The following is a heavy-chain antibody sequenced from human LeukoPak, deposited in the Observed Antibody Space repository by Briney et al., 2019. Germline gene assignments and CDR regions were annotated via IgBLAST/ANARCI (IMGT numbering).Heavy chain of an antibody. CDR3: ARDHEPAYSSGWYGVYFDY. Sequence: PGGSLRLSCAASGFTFSTYTMDWVRQAPGKGLEWVSSISSSSSNIYYADSVKGRFTISRDNAKNSLYLQMNSLRAEDTAVYYCARDHEPAYSSGWYGVYFDYWGQGTLVTVSS. V-gene: IGHV3-21*01. D-gene: IGHD6-19*01. CDR1: GFTFSTYT. J-gene: IGHJ4*02. CDR2: ISSSSSNI.